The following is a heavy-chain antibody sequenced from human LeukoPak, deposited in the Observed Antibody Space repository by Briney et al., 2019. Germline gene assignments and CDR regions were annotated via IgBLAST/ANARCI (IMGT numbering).Heavy chain of an antibody. CDR2: MNPNSGNT. Sequence: ASVKVSCKASGYTFTSYDINWVRQATGQGLEWMGCMNPNSGNTGYAQKFQGRVTMTRNTSISTAYMELSSLRSEDTAVYYCARGTSWFGELRYYGMDVWGQGTTVTVSS. CDR1: GYTFTSYD. D-gene: IGHD3-10*01. J-gene: IGHJ6*02. V-gene: IGHV1-8*01. CDR3: ARGTSWFGELRYYGMDV.